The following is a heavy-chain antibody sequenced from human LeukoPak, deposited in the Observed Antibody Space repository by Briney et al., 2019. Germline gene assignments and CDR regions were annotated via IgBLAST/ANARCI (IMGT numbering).Heavy chain of an antibody. CDR1: GYSFTSYC. CDR3: ARHSGSGSYYRRGNWFDP. D-gene: IGHD3-10*01. CDR2: IYPGDSDT. V-gene: IGHV5-51*01. J-gene: IGHJ5*02. Sequence: GESLKISCKFSGYSFTSYCIGWVRQMPGTGLEWMGIIYPGDSDTRYNASFQGQVAISADKSHSTPCVQWRSRKASDTAMYYWARHSGSGSYYRRGNWFDPWGQGTLVTVSS.